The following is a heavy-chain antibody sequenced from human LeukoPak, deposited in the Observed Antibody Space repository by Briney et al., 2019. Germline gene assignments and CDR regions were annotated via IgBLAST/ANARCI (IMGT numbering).Heavy chain of an antibody. J-gene: IGHJ3*02. D-gene: IGHD2-2*01. CDR1: GYTFTGYY. CDR3: ARELLGYCSSTSCSVNAFDI. V-gene: IGHV1-2*02. Sequence: GASVKVSCKASGYTFTGYYMHWVRQAPGQGLGWMGWINPNSGGTNYAQKFQGRVTMTRDTSISTAYMELSRLRSDDTAVYYCARELLGYCSSTSCSVNAFDIWGQGTMVTVSS. CDR2: INPNSGGT.